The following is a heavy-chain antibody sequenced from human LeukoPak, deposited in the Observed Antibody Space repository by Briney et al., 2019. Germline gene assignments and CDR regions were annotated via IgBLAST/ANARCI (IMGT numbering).Heavy chain of an antibody. J-gene: IGHJ4*02. CDR3: ARHPTVTTGY. CDR2: FNPSGGTT. D-gene: IGHD4-17*01. V-gene: IGHV1-46*01. CDR1: GYTFTSYY. Sequence: ASVKVSCKASGYTFTSYYMYWVRQAPGQGLEWMGIFNPSGGTTSYAQKFRGRVTMTRDTSTSTVYMELRSLRSDDTAVYYCARHPTVTTGYWGQGTLVTVSS.